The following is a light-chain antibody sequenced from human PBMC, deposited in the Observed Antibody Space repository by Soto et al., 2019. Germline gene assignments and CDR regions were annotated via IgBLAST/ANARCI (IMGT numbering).Light chain of an antibody. CDR1: QSVSSSY. V-gene: IGKV3-20*01. CDR2: GAS. Sequence: EIVLTQSPGTLSLSPGERVTLSCRASQSVSSSYLAWYQQKPGQAPRLLIYGASNRATGIPDRFSGSGSGTDFTLTISRLEPEDFAVYYCQQFPSWTFGQGTKVEIK. CDR3: QQFPSWT. J-gene: IGKJ1*01.